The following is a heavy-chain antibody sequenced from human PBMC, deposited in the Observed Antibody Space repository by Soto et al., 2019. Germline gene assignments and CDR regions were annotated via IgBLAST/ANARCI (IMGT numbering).Heavy chain of an antibody. J-gene: IGHJ3*01. CDR2: VTPSTGGT. V-gene: IGHV1-2*02. Sequence: QVQLVQSGAEVKKPGASVMVSCKASGYTFSDYYVHWVRQAPGQGLEWMGWVTPSTGGTNYAQKFRGRVTMPSDTSTSTAYMELSSLRSDDTAVYYCARDLHTDWYTAFAFWGQGTLVAVSS. D-gene: IGHD3-9*01. CDR3: ARDLHTDWYTAFAF. CDR1: GYTFSDYY.